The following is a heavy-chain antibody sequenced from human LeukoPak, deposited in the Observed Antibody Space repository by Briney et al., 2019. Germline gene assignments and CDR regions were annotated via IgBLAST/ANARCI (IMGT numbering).Heavy chain of an antibody. CDR3: ATDPGGYYYDSSPPRGY. D-gene: IGHD3-22*01. V-gene: IGHV1-69-2*01. CDR1: GYTFTDYY. Sequence: GASVKVSCKASGYTFTDYYMHWVQQAPGKGLEWMGLVDPEDGETIYAEKFQGRVTITADTSTDTAYMELSSLRSEDAAVYYCATDPGGYYYDSSPPRGYWGQGTLVTVSS. J-gene: IGHJ4*02. CDR2: VDPEDGET.